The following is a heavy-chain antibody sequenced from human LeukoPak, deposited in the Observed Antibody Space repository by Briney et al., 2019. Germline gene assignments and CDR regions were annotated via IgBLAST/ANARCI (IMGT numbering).Heavy chain of an antibody. CDR2: IYYSGST. D-gene: IGHD1-26*01. Sequence: SETLSLTCTVSGGSISSGGYYWSWIRQPPGKGLEWIGSIYYSGSTYYNPSLKSRVTISVDTSKNQFSLKLSSVTAADTAVYYCARRWGATDEGGNYFDYWGQGTLVTVSS. J-gene: IGHJ4*02. V-gene: IGHV4-30-2*03. CDR3: ARRWGATDEGGNYFDY. CDR1: GGSISSGGYY.